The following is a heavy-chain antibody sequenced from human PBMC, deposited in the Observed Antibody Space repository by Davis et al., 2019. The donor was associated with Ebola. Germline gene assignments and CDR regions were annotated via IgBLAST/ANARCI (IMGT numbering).Heavy chain of an antibody. D-gene: IGHD3-10*01. CDR2: IYYSGST. Sequence: MPSETLSLTCTVSGGSISSYYWSWIRQPPGKGLEWIGYIYYSGSTNYNPSLKSRVTISVDTSKNQFSLKLSSVTAADTAVYYCARARNYYYGSGSYYTHWGQGTLVTVSS. V-gene: IGHV4-59*12. CDR3: ARARNYYYGSGSYYTH. J-gene: IGHJ4*02. CDR1: GGSISSYY.